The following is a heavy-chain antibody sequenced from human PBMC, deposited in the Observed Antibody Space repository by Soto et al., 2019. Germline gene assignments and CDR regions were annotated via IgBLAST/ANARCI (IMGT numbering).Heavy chain of an antibody. CDR1: GFTFSSYA. J-gene: IGHJ4*02. V-gene: IGHV3-30-3*01. Sequence: SGGSLRLSCAASGFTFSSYAMHWVRQAPGKGLEWVAVISYDGSNKYYADSVKGRFTISRDNSKNTLYLQMNSLRAEDTAVYYCASESLRRYYYDSSGYFDYWGQGTLVTVSS. CDR2: ISYDGSNK. CDR3: ASESLRRYYYDSSGYFDY. D-gene: IGHD3-22*01.